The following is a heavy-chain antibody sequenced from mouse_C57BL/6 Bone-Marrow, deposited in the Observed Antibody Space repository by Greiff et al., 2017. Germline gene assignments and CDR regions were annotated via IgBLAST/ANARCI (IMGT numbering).Heavy chain of an antibody. CDR1: GYTFTSYW. D-gene: IGHD1-1*02. CDR2: IDPSDRYT. J-gene: IGHJ3*01. V-gene: IGHV1-50*01. Sequence: VQLQQSGAELVKPGASVKLSCKASGYTFTSYWMQWVKQRPGQGLEWIGEIDPSDRYTTYNQKFKGKATLTVDTSSSTAYMQLSSLTSEDSAVYYCARSDYYDGFAYWGQGTLVTVSA. CDR3: ARSDYYDGFAY.